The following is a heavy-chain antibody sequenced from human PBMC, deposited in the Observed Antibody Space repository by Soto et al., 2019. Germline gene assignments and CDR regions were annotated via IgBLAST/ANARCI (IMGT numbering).Heavy chain of an antibody. CDR2: ISAYDGQT. V-gene: IGHV1-18*01. CDR1: GDGFSNYG. CDR3: AIVWYYDSSGYYAFDY. Sequence: QVPLVQAGAEVKKPGASVRVSCKASGDGFSNYGFSWVRQAPGQGLEWMGWISAYDGQTNYTKKFQGRVTMTTDTSSSKAYMELRSLRSDDTAVYYCAIVWYYDSSGYYAFDYWGLGKLVTVSS. J-gene: IGHJ4*02. D-gene: IGHD3-22*01.